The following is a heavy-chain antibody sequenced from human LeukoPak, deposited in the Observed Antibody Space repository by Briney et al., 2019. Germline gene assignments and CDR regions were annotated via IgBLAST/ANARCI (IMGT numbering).Heavy chain of an antibody. V-gene: IGHV3-23*01. CDR3: AKDRTTVTTPHY. Sequence: GGSLRLSCAASGFTFSSFAMSWVRKAPGKGLEWVSAISANGGSTYYADSVKGRFTISRDNSKNTLYLQMNSLRAEDTAVYYCAKDRTTVTTPHYWGQGTLVTVSS. CDR1: GFTFSSFA. J-gene: IGHJ4*02. CDR2: ISANGGST. D-gene: IGHD4-17*01.